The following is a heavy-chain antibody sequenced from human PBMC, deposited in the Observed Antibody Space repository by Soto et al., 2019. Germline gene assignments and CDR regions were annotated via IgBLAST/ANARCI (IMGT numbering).Heavy chain of an antibody. CDR2: ISAYNGNT. D-gene: IGHD3-10*01. J-gene: IGHJ5*02. Sequence: GASVKVSCKASGYTFTSYGISWVRQAPGQGLEWMGWISAYNGNTNYAQKLQGRVTMTTDTSTSTAYMKLRSLRSDDTAVYYCARQYFHMVRGLFGFDPWGQGTLVTVSS. CDR1: GYTFTSYG. CDR3: ARQYFHMVRGLFGFDP. V-gene: IGHV1-18*01.